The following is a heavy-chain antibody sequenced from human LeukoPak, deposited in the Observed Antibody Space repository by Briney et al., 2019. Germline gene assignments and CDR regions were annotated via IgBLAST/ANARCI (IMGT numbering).Heavy chain of an antibody. Sequence: SETLSLTCAVYGGSFSGYYWSWIRQPPGKGLEWIGEINHSGSTNYNPSLKSRVTISVDTSKNQFSLKLSSVTAADTAVYYCARGAVVTAMPCFDYWGQGTLVTVSS. CDR1: GGSFSGYY. J-gene: IGHJ4*02. D-gene: IGHD2-21*02. CDR2: INHSGST. CDR3: ARGAVVTAMPCFDY. V-gene: IGHV4-34*01.